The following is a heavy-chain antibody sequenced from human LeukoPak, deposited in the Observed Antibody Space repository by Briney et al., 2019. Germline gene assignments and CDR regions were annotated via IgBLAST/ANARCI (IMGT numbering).Heavy chain of an antibody. V-gene: IGHV5-51*01. CDR1: GYSFTSYW. J-gene: IGHJ3*02. CDR3: ARPTRDGYNGGAFDI. CDR2: IYPGDSDT. Sequence: GESLKISCKGSGYSFTSYWIGWVRQMPGKGLEWMGIIYPGDSDTRYSPSFQGQVTISADRSISTAYLQWSSLKASDTAMYYCARPTRDGYNGGAFDIWGQGTMVTVSS. D-gene: IGHD5-24*01.